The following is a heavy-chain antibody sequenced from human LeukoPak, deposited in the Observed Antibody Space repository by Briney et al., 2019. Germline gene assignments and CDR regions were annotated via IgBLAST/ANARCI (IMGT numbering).Heavy chain of an antibody. D-gene: IGHD3-10*01. CDR2: IKSDGTGI. CDR1: GFTFSDYW. J-gene: IGHJ4*02. CDR3: VRGQTIDY. Sequence: SGGSLRLSCTVSGFTFSDYWMYWVRQAPGKGLVWVSRIKSDGTGILYEDFAEGRFTISRDNAKNALYLQMTSLREEDTAVYYCVRGQTIDYWGQGILVTVSS. V-gene: IGHV3-74*03.